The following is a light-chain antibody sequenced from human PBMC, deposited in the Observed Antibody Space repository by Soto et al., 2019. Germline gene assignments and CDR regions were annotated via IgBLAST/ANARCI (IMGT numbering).Light chain of an antibody. V-gene: IGLV2-14*01. CDR2: QVT. Sequence: QSALTQPASVSGSLGQSITISCTGTTRDIAGYNYISWYQQLPGKAPKLMIYQVTIRPSGISNRFSGSKSGITDSLTISGLQAEDEADYYCTSFSSSASLYVFGTGTKVTVL. J-gene: IGLJ1*01. CDR1: TRDIAGYNY. CDR3: TSFSSSASLYV.